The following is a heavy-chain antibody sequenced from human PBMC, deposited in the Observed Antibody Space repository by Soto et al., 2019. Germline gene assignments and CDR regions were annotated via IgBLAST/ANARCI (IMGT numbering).Heavy chain of an antibody. CDR2: ISSDGSTI. D-gene: IGHD3-22*01. V-gene: IGHV3-48*03. J-gene: IGHJ4*02. CDR1: GFTFSSYE. CDR3: ARERLMLVVVIPQYFDY. Sequence: HPGGSLRLSCAASGFTFSSYEMNWVRQAPGKGLEWVSYISSDGSTIYYAESVKGRFTISRDNSNNSLYLHMNSLRAEDTAVYYCARERLMLVVVIPQYFDYWGQGTLVTVSS.